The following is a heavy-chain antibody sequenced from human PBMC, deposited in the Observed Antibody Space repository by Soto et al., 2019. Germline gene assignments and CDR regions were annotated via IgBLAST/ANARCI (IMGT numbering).Heavy chain of an antibody. CDR3: ARVMRWLVNYYYYYGMDV. Sequence: SETLSLTCAVSGGSISSSNWWSWVRQPPGKGLEWIGEIYHSGSTNYNPSLKSRVTISVDKSKNQFSLKLSSVTAADTAVYYCARVMRWLVNYYYYYGMDVWGQGTTVTVSS. V-gene: IGHV4-4*02. J-gene: IGHJ6*02. CDR1: GGSISSSNW. CDR2: IYHSGST. D-gene: IGHD6-19*01.